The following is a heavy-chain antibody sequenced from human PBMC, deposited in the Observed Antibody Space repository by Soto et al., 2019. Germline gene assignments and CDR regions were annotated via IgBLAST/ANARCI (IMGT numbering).Heavy chain of an antibody. Sequence: ASVKVSCKASGYSFTGNSMHWVRQAPGQGLEWKGWINPNNGNTNYAQKLQGRVTMTTDTSTSTAYMELRSLRSDDTAVYYCARDVTPKPYDYWGQGTLVTVSS. CDR2: INPNNGNT. D-gene: IGHD5-18*01. J-gene: IGHJ4*02. CDR1: GYSFTGNS. V-gene: IGHV1-18*04. CDR3: ARDVTPKPYDY.